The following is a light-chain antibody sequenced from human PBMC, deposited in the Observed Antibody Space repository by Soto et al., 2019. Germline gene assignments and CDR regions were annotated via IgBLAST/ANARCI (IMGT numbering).Light chain of an antibody. V-gene: IGKV1-5*01. Sequence: DIQMPQSPSTLSASVGDRVTITCRASQSISSWLAWYQQKPGKAPKLLIYDASSLERGVPSRFSGSGSGTEFTLTISSLQPDDFATYYCQQYNSYPWTFGQGTKVEIK. CDR1: QSISSW. CDR3: QQYNSYPWT. J-gene: IGKJ1*01. CDR2: DAS.